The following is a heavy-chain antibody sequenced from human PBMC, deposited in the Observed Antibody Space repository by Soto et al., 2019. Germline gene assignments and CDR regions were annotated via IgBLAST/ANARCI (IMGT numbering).Heavy chain of an antibody. CDR3: TKYTYTSRYAYYVMDV. Sequence: GGSLRLSCTTSGFTFGDYAMSWSRQAPGKGLEWVGVIRSKAYGGTTDYAASVKGRFTISRDDSKSIAYLQMNSLKSEDTGVYYCTKYTYTSRYAYYVMDVWGQGTPVTVSS. J-gene: IGHJ6*02. CDR1: GFTFGDYA. V-gene: IGHV3-49*03. D-gene: IGHD6-13*01. CDR2: IRSKAYGGTT.